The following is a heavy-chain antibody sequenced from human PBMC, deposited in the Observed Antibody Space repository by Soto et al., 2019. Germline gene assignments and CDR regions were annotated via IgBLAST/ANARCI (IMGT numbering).Heavy chain of an antibody. Sequence: PGGSLRLSCAASGFTFSDYYMSWIRQAPGKGLEWVSYISSSGSTIYYADSVKGRFTISRDNAKNSLYLQMNSLRAEDTAVYYCERRTYYDFWSGSYMDVLGKGTTVTVSS. CDR3: ERRTYYDFWSGSYMDV. D-gene: IGHD3-3*01. J-gene: IGHJ6*03. V-gene: IGHV3-11*01. CDR1: GFTFSDYY. CDR2: ISSSGSTI.